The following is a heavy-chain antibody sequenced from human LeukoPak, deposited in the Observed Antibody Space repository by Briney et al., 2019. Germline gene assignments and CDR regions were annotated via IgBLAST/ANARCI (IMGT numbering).Heavy chain of an antibody. CDR3: ARPANQHYYDSTAFQH. J-gene: IGHJ1*01. V-gene: IGHV4-39*01. D-gene: IGHD3-22*01. CDR2: IYYSGST. CDR1: GGSISSSSYY. Sequence: PSETLSLTCTVSGGSISSSSYYWGWIRQPPGKGLEWIGCIYYSGSTYYNPSLKSRVTISVDTSKNQFSLKLSSVTAADTAVYYCARPANQHYYDSTAFQHWGQGTLVTVSS.